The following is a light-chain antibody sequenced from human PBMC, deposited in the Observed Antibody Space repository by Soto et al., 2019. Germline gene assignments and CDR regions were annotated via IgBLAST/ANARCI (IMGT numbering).Light chain of an antibody. CDR1: HSVSSK. Sequence: EIVMTQSPATLSVSVGERATLSCRASHSVSSKLAWYQQKPGQAPRLLIYGASTRATDIPARFSGSGSGTEFTLTISSLQSEDFAVYYCQRYNDWPPQLTFGGGTKVEIK. V-gene: IGKV3-15*01. CDR3: QRYNDWPPQLT. CDR2: GAS. J-gene: IGKJ4*01.